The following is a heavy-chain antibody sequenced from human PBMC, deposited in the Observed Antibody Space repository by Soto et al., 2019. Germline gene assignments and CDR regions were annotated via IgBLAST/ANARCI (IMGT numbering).Heavy chain of an antibody. Sequence: LSLTCTVSGGSISSSSYYWGWIRQPPGKGLEWIGSIYYSGSTYYNPSLKSRVTISVDTSKNQFSLKLSSVTAADTAVYYCASSEYYYDSSGYPSYWGQGTLVTVSS. CDR2: IYYSGST. J-gene: IGHJ4*02. CDR3: ASSEYYYDSSGYPSY. D-gene: IGHD3-22*01. CDR1: GGSISSSSYY. V-gene: IGHV4-39*01.